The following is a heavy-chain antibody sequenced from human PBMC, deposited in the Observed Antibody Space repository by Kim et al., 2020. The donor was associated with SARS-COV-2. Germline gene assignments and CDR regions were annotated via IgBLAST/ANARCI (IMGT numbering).Heavy chain of an antibody. CDR3: TRALDGLWFGESNYFYGMDV. CDR2: IRSKANSYAT. CDR1: GFTFSGSA. D-gene: IGHD3-10*01. J-gene: IGHJ6*02. Sequence: GGSLRLSCAASGFTFSGSAMHWVRQASGKGLEWVCRIRSKANSYATAYAASGKGRFTISRGESKNTAYLQMNSLKSGDTGVYYCTRALDGLWFGESNYFYGMDVWGQGTTVTIS. V-gene: IGHV3-73*01.